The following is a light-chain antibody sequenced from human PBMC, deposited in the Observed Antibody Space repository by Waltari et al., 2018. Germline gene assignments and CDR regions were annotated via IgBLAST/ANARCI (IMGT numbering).Light chain of an antibody. CDR2: QDS. V-gene: IGLV3-1*01. CDR3: QAWDSSTDVV. J-gene: IGLJ2*01. Sequence: YELTQPPSVSVSPGQTATITCSGDYLEDKYVCWYQQKAGQSPVLGIHQDSRRPSGIPERFSGSSSGNTATLTISGTQAMDEADYYCQAWDSSTDVVFGGGTRLTVL. CDR1: YLEDKY.